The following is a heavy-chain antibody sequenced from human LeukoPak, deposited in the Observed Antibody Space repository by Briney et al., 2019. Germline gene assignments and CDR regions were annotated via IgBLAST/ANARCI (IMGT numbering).Heavy chain of an antibody. D-gene: IGHD3-10*01. V-gene: IGHV3-23*01. CDR1: GFTFSSYA. Sequence: PGGSLRLSCAASGFTFSSYAMSWVRQAPGRGLEWVSAISGSGGSTYYADSVKGRFTISRDNSKNTLYLQMNSLRAEDTAVYYCANLVVVRATLPHPFDYWGQGTLVTVSS. CDR3: ANLVVVRATLPHPFDY. CDR2: ISGSGGST. J-gene: IGHJ4*02.